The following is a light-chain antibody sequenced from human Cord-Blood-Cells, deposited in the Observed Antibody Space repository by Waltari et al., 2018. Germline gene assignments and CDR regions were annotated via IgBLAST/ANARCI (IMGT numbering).Light chain of an antibody. J-gene: IGLJ3*02. V-gene: IGLV2-14*01. CDR2: DVS. CDR3: SSYTSSSTLEV. Sequence: QSALTQPASVSGSPGQSITISCTGTSSDVGGYNYVSWYQQHQGKAPKLMIYDVSNRPSGVSNRFSGSKSGNTASLTISGLQAEDEADYSGSSYTSSSTLEVFGGGTKLTVL. CDR1: SSDVGGYNY.